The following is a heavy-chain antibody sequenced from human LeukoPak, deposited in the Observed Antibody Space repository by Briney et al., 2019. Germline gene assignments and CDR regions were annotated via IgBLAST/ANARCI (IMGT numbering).Heavy chain of an antibody. CDR3: ARAPMGRGALY. J-gene: IGHJ4*02. Sequence: ASVKVSCKASGYTFTSYYMHWVRQAPGQGLEWMGIINPSGGSTSYAQKFQGRVTLTRDTSMSTAYMEVTSLRSDDTAFYYCARAPMGRGALYWGQGTLVTVNS. V-gene: IGHV1-46*01. D-gene: IGHD3-10*01. CDR2: INPSGGST. CDR1: GYTFTSYY.